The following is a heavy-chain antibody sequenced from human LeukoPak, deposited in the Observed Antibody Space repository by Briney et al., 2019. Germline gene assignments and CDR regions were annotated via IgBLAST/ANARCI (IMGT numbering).Heavy chain of an antibody. J-gene: IGHJ4*02. CDR2: ISGSGGST. CDR3: ARDNREQQLVPPTFDY. D-gene: IGHD6-13*01. Sequence: GGSLRLSCAASGFTFSSYAMSWVRQAPGKGLEWVSAISGSGGSTYYADSVKGRFTISRDNSKNTLYLQMNSLRAEDTAVYYCARDNREQQLVPPTFDYWGQGTLVTVSS. V-gene: IGHV3-23*01. CDR1: GFTFSSYA.